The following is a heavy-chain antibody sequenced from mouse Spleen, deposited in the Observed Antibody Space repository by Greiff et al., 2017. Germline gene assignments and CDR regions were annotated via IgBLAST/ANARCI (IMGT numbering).Heavy chain of an antibody. CDR2: IDPENGDT. J-gene: IGHJ3*01. CDR3: TTGYGSSYPWFAY. V-gene: IGHV14-4*01. D-gene: IGHD1-1*01. CDR1: GFNIKDDY. Sequence: DVKLVESGAELVRPGASVKLSCTASGFNIKDDYMHWVKQRPEQGLEWIGWIDPENGDTEYASKFQGKATITADTSSNTAYLQLSSLTSEDTAVYYCTTGYGSSYPWFAYWGQGTLVTVSA.